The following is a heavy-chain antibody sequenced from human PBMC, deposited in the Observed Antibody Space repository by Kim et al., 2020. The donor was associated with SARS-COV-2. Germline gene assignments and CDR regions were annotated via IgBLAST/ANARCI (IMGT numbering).Heavy chain of an antibody. Sequence: GGSLRLSCVASGVTLGSYAMSWVRQAPGKGPEWVSAISTDGYDKFYADSVKGRFTISRDNSKNTLSVQMNSLRAEDTAIYYCTKRDSGNSWNPDNLWGQGIPVTVSS. V-gene: IGHV3-23*01. D-gene: IGHD3-3*01. CDR1: GVTLGSYA. CDR2: ISTDGYDK. J-gene: IGHJ5*02. CDR3: TKRDSGNSWNPDNL.